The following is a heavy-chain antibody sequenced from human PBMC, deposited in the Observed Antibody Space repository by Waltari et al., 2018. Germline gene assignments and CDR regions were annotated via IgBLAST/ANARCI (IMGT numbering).Heavy chain of an antibody. J-gene: IGHJ4*02. CDR2: VYQSGST. CDR1: GGSISRPHY. D-gene: IGHD5-12*01. CDR3: ARGGGGYDKYYFDL. Sequence: QVPLQESGSGPVKPSQTLTLTCNVPGGSISRPHYWSWIRQFPGKGLEWIGYVYQSGSTLYNPTLNNRVTMSVDRSKNQFSLRLTSLTAADTAVYCCARGGGGYDKYYFDLWGQGTLVTVSS. V-gene: IGHV4-30-4*01.